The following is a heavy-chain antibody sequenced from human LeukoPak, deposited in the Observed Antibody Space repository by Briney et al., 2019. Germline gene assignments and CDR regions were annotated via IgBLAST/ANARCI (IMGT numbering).Heavy chain of an antibody. V-gene: IGHV3-23*01. CDR3: ARSGFGELLFSYFDY. D-gene: IGHD3-10*01. J-gene: IGHJ4*02. Sequence: PGGSLRLSCVASGFTFSKYAMNWVRQAPGKGLEWVSGISGSGDNTYYADSVKGHFTISRDNSKNTLYLQMNSLRAEDTAVYYCARSGFGELLFSYFDYWGQGTLVTVSS. CDR1: GFTFSKYA. CDR2: ISGSGDNT.